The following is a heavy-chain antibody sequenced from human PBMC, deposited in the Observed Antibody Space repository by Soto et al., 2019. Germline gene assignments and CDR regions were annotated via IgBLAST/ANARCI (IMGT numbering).Heavy chain of an antibody. CDR1: GGTFSSYA. CDR2: IIPIFGTA. CDR3: ARDRALLAAAGTGWFDP. Sequence: QVQLVQSGAEVKKPGSSVKVSCKASGGTFSSYAMSWVRQAPGQGLEWMGGIIPIFGTANYAQKFQGRVTITADKSTSTAYMELSSLRSEDTAVYYCARDRALLAAAGTGWFDPWGQGTLVTVSS. J-gene: IGHJ5*02. D-gene: IGHD6-13*01. V-gene: IGHV1-69*06.